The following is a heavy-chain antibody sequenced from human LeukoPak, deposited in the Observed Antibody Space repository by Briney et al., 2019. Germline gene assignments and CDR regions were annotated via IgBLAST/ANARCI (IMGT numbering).Heavy chain of an antibody. CDR2: ISGGSGNR. CDR1: GFNFNNYA. CDR3: VKGQEFLEYIYDF. D-gene: IGHD3-3*01. Sequence: GGSLTLSCAAFGFNFNNYAMTWVRQAPGKGLEWVSGISGGSGNRDYGDSVKVRFTISRDNSKSTLYLQMSGLRAEDTAVYFCVKGQEFLEYIYDFWGQGTLVTVSS. V-gene: IGHV3-23*01. J-gene: IGHJ4*02.